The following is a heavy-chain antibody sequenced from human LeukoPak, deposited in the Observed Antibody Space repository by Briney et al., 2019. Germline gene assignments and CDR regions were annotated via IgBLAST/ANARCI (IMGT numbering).Heavy chain of an antibody. J-gene: IGHJ3*02. V-gene: IGHV3-23*01. Sequence: PGGSLRLSCAASGFTFSSYGMSWVRQAPGKGLEWVSVISGSGGSTYYADSVKGRFTISRDNSKNTLYLQMNSLRAEDTAVYYCAKDGRVAGMNDAFDIWGQGTMVTVSS. CDR2: ISGSGGST. CDR1: GFTFSSYG. CDR3: AKDGRVAGMNDAFDI. D-gene: IGHD6-19*01.